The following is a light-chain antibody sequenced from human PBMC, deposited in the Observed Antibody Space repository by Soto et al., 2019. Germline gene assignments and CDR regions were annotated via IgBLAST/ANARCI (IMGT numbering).Light chain of an antibody. V-gene: IGLV2-8*01. Sequence: QSVLTQPPSASGSPGQSVTISCTGTSSDVGAYNYVSWYQQHPGKAPKLMIYEVSKRPSGVPDRFSGSKSGNTASLTVSGLQAEDEADYYCRSYAGSNNYVFGTGTKVTVL. J-gene: IGLJ1*01. CDR3: RSYAGSNNYV. CDR2: EVS. CDR1: SSDVGAYNY.